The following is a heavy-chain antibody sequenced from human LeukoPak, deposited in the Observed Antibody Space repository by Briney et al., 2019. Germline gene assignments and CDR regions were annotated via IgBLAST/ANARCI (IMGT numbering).Heavy chain of an antibody. J-gene: IGHJ4*02. V-gene: IGHV3-23*01. CDR1: GFTFSSYA. CDR3: AKSQFTSGYSSGWYADY. Sequence: PGGSLRLSCAASGFTFSSYAMSWVRQAPGKGLEWVSAISGSGGSTYYADSVKGRFTISRDNSKNTLCLQMNSLRAEDTAVYYCAKSQFTSGYSSGWYADYWGQGTLVTVSS. D-gene: IGHD6-19*01. CDR2: ISGSGGST.